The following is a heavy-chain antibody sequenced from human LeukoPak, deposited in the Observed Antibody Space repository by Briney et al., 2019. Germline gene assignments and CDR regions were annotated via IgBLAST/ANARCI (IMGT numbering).Heavy chain of an antibody. V-gene: IGHV3-30*18. CDR2: ISYDGSNK. J-gene: IGHJ6*02. CDR1: GFTFSSYG. CDR3: AKDPGYCSSTSCYLRNYYYGMDV. D-gene: IGHD2-2*01. Sequence: GGSLRLSCAASGFTFSSYGMHWVRQAPGKGLEWVAVISYDGSNKYYADSVKGRFTISRDSSKNTLYLQMNSLRAEDTAVCYCAKDPGYCSSTSCYLRNYYYGMDVWGQGTTVTVSS.